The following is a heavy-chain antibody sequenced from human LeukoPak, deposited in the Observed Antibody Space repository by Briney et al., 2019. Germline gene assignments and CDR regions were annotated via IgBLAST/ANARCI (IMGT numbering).Heavy chain of an antibody. CDR1: GFTFSSYG. V-gene: IGHV3-23*01. D-gene: IGHD2-2*01. CDR2: ISGSGGST. J-gene: IGHJ4*02. CDR3: AKGEYQLLSLFDY. Sequence: GGSLRLSCAASGFTFSSYGMSWVRQAPGKGLEWVSAISGSGGSTYYADSVKGRFTISRDNSKNTLYLQMNSLRAEDTAVYYCAKGEYQLLSLFDYWGQGTLVTVSS.